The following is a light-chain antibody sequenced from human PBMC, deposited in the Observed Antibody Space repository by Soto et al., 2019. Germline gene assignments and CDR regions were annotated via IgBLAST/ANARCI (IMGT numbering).Light chain of an antibody. Sequence: EVVMTQSPATLSVSPGVRATLSCRASQSVSTKVDWYQHKPGQAPRLLIHGASTRATDIPARFSGSGSGTEFTLTISSLQSEDVAVYYCQQYSDWPRVTFGGGTKVEI. CDR3: QQYSDWPRVT. V-gene: IGKV3-15*01. J-gene: IGKJ4*01. CDR2: GAS. CDR1: QSVSTK.